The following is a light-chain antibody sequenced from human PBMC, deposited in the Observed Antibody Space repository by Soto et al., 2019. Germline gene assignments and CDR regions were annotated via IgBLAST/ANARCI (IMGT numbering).Light chain of an antibody. CDR3: SSYITSSTLV. CDR2: EVS. Sequence: QSALTQPPSVSGSPGQSITISCTGTSRDVGGYDYVSWYQQHPGKAPKLMIYEVSNRPSGVSNRFSGSKSGNTASLTVSGLQSEDEADYYCSSYITSSTLVFGGGTKLTVL. J-gene: IGLJ3*02. V-gene: IGLV2-14*01. CDR1: SRDVGGYDY.